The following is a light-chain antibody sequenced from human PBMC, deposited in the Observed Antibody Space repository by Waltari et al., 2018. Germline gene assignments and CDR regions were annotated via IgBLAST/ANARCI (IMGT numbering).Light chain of an antibody. CDR2: DVS. V-gene: IGLV2-11*01. J-gene: IGLJ2*01. Sequence: QSALTQPRSVSGSPGQSVTIPFTGTSSDVGSSNYVSWYQQHPGKATKLMIYDVSKRPSGVPDRFSGSKSGNTASLTISGLQAEDEADYCCCSYAGSYTWVFGGGTKLTVL. CDR3: CSYAGSYTWV. CDR1: SSDVGSSNY.